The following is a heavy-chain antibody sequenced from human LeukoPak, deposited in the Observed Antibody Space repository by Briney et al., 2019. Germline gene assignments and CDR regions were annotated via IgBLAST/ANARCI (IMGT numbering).Heavy chain of an antibody. CDR3: ASSGYSSGWYRAELTSYDY. CDR1: GGSFSGFY. V-gene: IGHV4-34*01. CDR2: INHSGST. Sequence: SETLSLTCAVYGGSFSGFYWTWIRQPPGKGLEWIGEINHSGSTNYNSSLKSRVTISVDTSKNQFSLKLSSVAAADTAVYYCASSGYSSGWYRAELTSYDYWGQGTLVTVSS. J-gene: IGHJ4*02. D-gene: IGHD6-19*01.